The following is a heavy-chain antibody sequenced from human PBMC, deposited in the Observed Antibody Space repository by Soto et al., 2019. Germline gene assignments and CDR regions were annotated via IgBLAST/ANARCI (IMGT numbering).Heavy chain of an antibody. CDR2: IIPIFGTA. CDR1: GGTFSSYA. V-gene: IGHV1-69*06. CDR3: ARADGSSGYPAY. Sequence: QVQLVQSGAEVKKPGSSVKVSCKASGGTFSSYAISWVRQAPGQGLEWMGGIIPIFGTANYAQKFQGRVTITAEKSTGTANREMSSLRSEETAVYYCARADGSSGYPAYWRQGTLVTVSS. D-gene: IGHD3-22*01. J-gene: IGHJ4*02.